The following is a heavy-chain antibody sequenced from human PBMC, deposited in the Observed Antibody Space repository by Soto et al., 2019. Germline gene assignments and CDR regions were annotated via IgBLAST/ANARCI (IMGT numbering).Heavy chain of an antibody. CDR2: IYYSGST. CDR1: GGSISSYY. Sequence: PSETLSLTCTVSGGSISSYYWSWLRQPPGKGLEWIGYIYYSGSTNYNPSLKSRVTISVDTSKNQFSLKLSSVTAADTAVYYCARGREYYDSSGYYYAGFDYWGQGTLVTVSS. V-gene: IGHV4-59*01. J-gene: IGHJ4*02. CDR3: ARGREYYDSSGYYYAGFDY. D-gene: IGHD3-22*01.